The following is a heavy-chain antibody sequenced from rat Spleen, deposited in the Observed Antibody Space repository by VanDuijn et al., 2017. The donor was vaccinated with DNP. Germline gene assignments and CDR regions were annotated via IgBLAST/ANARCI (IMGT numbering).Heavy chain of an antibody. D-gene: IGHD4-1*01. CDR2: IGTGGTT. Sequence: QVQLKESGPGLVRPSETLSLTCTVSGFSLTSHHVHWVRQPSGKGLEWMGIIGTGGTTEYNPILKSRLSISRDTSKSQVFLRMNSLQSEDTATYYCARDWDGYNIDYWGQGVMVTVSS. V-gene: IGHV2-30*01. J-gene: IGHJ2*01. CDR3: ARDWDGYNIDY. CDR1: GFSLTSHH.